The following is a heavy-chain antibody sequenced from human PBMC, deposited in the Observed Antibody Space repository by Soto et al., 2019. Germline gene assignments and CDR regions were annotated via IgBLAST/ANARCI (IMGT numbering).Heavy chain of an antibody. J-gene: IGHJ4*02. Sequence: GGSLRLSCAASGFTFSSYGMHWVRQAPGKGLEWVAVISYDGSNKYYADSVKGRFTISRDNSKNTLYLQMSSLRAEDTAVYYCARTRDSSADFDCWGQGTLVTVSS. CDR3: ARTRDSSADFDC. CDR2: ISYDGSNK. V-gene: IGHV3-30*03. CDR1: GFTFSSYG. D-gene: IGHD6-25*01.